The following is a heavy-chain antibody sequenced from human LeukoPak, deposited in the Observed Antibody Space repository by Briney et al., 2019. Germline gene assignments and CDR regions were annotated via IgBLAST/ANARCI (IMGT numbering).Heavy chain of an antibody. D-gene: IGHD2-2*01. CDR1: GGSISSYY. CDR3: AKALRFTSRHGFDY. V-gene: IGHV4-59*01. J-gene: IGHJ4*02. Sequence: PSETLSLTCTVSGGSISSYYWSWIRQPPGKGLEWIGYIYYSGSTNYNPSLKSRVTISVDTSKNQFSLKLSSVTAADTAVYYCAKALRFTSRHGFDYWGQGTLVTVSS. CDR2: IYYSGST.